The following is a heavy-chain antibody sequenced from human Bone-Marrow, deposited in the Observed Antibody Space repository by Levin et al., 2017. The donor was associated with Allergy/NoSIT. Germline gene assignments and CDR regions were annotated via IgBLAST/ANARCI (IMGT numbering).Heavy chain of an antibody. D-gene: IGHD3-22*01. CDR2: IDPTDDDT. CDR3: ATYYNSSVDTFF. Sequence: GESLKISCRTSGYSFTAYYLHWVRQAPGRGLEWMGRIDPTDDDTDYAQNFQCRVTMTGDTSISTAYMELHRLTSYDTAVYYCATYYNSSVDTFFWGQGTLVTVSS. V-gene: IGHV1-2*06. CDR1: GYSFTAYY. J-gene: IGHJ4*02.